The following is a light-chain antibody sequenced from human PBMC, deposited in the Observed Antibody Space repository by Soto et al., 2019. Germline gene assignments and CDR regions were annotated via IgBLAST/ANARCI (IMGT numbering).Light chain of an antibody. CDR1: QTISSW. CDR3: QQIDSYPRT. Sequence: DIQMTQSPSTLSGSVGDRVTITCRASQTISSWLAWYQQKPGKAPKLLIYKASTLKSGVPSRFSGSGSGTDFTLTISSLQPEDFATYYCQQIDSYPRTFGPGTKVDIK. CDR2: KAS. J-gene: IGKJ3*01. V-gene: IGKV1-5*03.